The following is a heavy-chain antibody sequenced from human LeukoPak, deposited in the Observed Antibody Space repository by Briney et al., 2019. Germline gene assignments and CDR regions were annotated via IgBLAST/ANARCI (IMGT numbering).Heavy chain of an antibody. CDR2: INHNSGGT. J-gene: IGHJ4*02. Sequence: ASVKVSCKASGYTFTGYYMHWVRQAPGQGLEWMGWINHNSGGTNFAQKFQGRVTMTRDTSISTAYMELSRLRSDDTAVYYCALSSSWYVNGLDYWGQGTLVTVSS. CDR1: GYTFTGYY. D-gene: IGHD6-13*01. CDR3: ALSSSWYVNGLDY. V-gene: IGHV1-2*02.